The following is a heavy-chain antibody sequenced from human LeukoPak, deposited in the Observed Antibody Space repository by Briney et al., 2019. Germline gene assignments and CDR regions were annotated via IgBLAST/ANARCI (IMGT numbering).Heavy chain of an antibody. J-gene: IGHJ3*02. CDR2: ISGSGGST. V-gene: IGHV3-23*01. Sequence: PGGSLRLSCAASGFTFSSYAMSWVRQAPGKGLERVSAISGSGGSTYYADSVKGRFTISRDNSKNTLYLQMNSLRAEDTAVYYCAKDPNRYYYDSSGQDAFDIWGQGTMVTVSS. D-gene: IGHD3-22*01. CDR3: AKDPNRYYYDSSGQDAFDI. CDR1: GFTFSSYA.